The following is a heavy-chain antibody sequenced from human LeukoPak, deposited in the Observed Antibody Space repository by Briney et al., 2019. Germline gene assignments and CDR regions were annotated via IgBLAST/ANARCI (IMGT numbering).Heavy chain of an antibody. J-gene: IGHJ4*01. CDR1: GFTFNTYT. Sequence: KAGGSLRLSYAASGFTFNTYTMNWVRQAPGKGLEWVSSITASSTAIYSADSVKGRFTISRDNAKNFLYLQMNSLRAEDTAVYYFATPYYDIWPAYNPYSEYWGQGILVTVSS. CDR2: ITASSTAI. V-gene: IGHV3-21*01. CDR3: ATPYYDIWPAYNPYSEY. D-gene: IGHD3-9*01.